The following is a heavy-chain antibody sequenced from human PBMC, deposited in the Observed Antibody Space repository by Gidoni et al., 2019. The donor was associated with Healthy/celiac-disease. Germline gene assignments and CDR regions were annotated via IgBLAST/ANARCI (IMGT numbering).Heavy chain of an antibody. CDR3: AKAASSYGLTFDY. Sequence: QVQLVESGGGVVQPGGSLRLSCAASGFTFSSYGMHWVRQAPGKGLEWVAFIRYDGSNKYYADSVKGRFTISRDNSKNTLYLQMNSLRAEDTAVYYCAKAASSYGLTFDYWGQGTLVTVSS. CDR2: IRYDGSNK. D-gene: IGHD5-18*01. CDR1: GFTFSSYG. V-gene: IGHV3-30*02. J-gene: IGHJ4*02.